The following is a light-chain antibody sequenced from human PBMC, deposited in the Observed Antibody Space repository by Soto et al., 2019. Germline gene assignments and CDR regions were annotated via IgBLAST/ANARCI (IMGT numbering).Light chain of an antibody. J-gene: IGKJ4*01. V-gene: IGKV3-20*01. CDR2: GAS. CDR3: QQYGSSPPLT. CDR1: HSVSSSY. Sequence: EIVFTHSPGTLSLSPVERSTLSCMSSHSVSSSYLAWYHQKPGQAPRLLIYGASSSATGIPDRFSGSGSGTDFTLTISRLEPEDFAVYYCQQYGSSPPLTFGGGTKVDI.